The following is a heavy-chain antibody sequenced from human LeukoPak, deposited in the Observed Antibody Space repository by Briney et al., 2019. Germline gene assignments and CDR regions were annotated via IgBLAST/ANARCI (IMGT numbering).Heavy chain of an antibody. V-gene: IGHV1-2*02. CDR1: GYTFTDYH. CDR2: INPNSGVT. J-gene: IGHJ4*02. CDR3: AREMETGKVVTPGY. Sequence: APVKVSCKASGYTFTDYHMHWVRQAPGQGLEWMGWINPNSGVTDYAQKFQGRVTMTRDTSISTTNMVLRSLRSDDAAVYYCAREMETGKVVTPGYWGQGTLVTVSS. D-gene: IGHD4-23*01.